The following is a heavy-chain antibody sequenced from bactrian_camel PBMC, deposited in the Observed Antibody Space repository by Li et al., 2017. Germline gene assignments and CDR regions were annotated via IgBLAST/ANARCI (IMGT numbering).Heavy chain of an antibody. CDR3: AADRDCYLGSSYVPTYKH. Sequence: HVQLVESGGGSVQAGESLKLLCSGSGYIFSTCGMAWYRLPPGRAPAEREGIAAIRRDGGETWYAASVKGRFTISRDSAKNTLYLQMDSLKLEDTAMYYCAADRDCYLGSSYVPTYKHWGQGTQVTVS. D-gene: IGHD3*01. V-gene: IGHV3S54*01. CDR2: IRRDGGET. J-gene: IGHJ4*01. CDR1: GYIFSTCG.